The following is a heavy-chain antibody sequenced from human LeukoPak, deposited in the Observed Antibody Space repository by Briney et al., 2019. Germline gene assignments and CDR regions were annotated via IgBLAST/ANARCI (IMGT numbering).Heavy chain of an antibody. CDR3: VRGLRYDSSESQYNWFDP. D-gene: IGHD3-22*01. V-gene: IGHV3-21*01. CDR2: ISSSSSYI. J-gene: IGHJ5*02. Sequence: GGSLRLSCAASGFTFSTYSLNWVRQAPGKGLEWVSSISSSSSYIYYADSVKGRFTISRDNAKNSLFLQMNSLRAEVTAVDYGVRGLRYDSSESQYNWFDPWGQGTLVIVSS. CDR1: GFTFSTYS.